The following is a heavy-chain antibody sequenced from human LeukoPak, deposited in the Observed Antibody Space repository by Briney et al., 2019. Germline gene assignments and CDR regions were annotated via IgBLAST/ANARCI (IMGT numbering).Heavy chain of an antibody. J-gene: IGHJ2*01. V-gene: IGHV4-39*07. CDR3: ASGRYFDL. CDR2: IYYRGST. Sequence: SETLSLTCNVSGGSISSSSYYWGWVRQPPGKGLEWIGSIYYRGSTYYKPSLKSRVTISLDTSKNQFSLKMSPVTAADTAVYFCASGRYFDLWGRGTLVTVSS. CDR1: GGSISSSSYY.